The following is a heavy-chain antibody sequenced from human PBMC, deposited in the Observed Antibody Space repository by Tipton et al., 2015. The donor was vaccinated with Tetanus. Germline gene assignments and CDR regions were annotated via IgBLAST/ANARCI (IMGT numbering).Heavy chain of an antibody. CDR3: ARLRVYCSTACYSREDY. CDR2: IKEDGSEM. J-gene: IGHJ4*02. D-gene: IGHD2/OR15-2a*01. V-gene: IGHV3-7*01. CDR1: GFTFRSYW. Sequence: GSLRLSCVASGFTFRSYWMSWVRQAPGKGLEWVANIKEDGSEMYYADSVKGRFTISRDNARNSLSVHMNSLTAEDTAVYYCARLRVYCSTACYSREDYWGQGTLVTVPS.